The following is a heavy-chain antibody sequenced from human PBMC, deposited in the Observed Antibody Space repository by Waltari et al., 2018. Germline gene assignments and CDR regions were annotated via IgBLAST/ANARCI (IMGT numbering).Heavy chain of an antibody. CDR1: GGSISSSSYY. Sequence: QLHLQESGPGLVKPSETLSLTCTVSGGSISSSSYYWGWIRQPPGKGLEWIGTIYYSGSTYCNPSLKTRVTMSVDTSKNQFSLKLSSVTAADTAVYYCARKYSTSWDFDHWGQGTLVTVSS. CDR2: IYYSGST. CDR3: ARKYSTSWDFDH. J-gene: IGHJ4*02. D-gene: IGHD6-6*01. V-gene: IGHV4-39*07.